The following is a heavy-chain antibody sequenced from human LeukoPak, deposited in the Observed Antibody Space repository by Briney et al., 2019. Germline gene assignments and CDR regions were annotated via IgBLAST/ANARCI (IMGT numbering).Heavy chain of an antibody. CDR3: ARSPNGYGDYPNWFDP. Sequence: SETLSLTCTVSGGSISSGGYYWSWIRQHPGKGLEWIGYIYYSGSTYYNPSLKSRVTISVDTSKNQFSLKLSSVTAADTAVYYCARSPNGYGDYPNWFDPWGQGTLVTVSS. V-gene: IGHV4-31*03. J-gene: IGHJ5*02. D-gene: IGHD4-17*01. CDR1: GGSISSGGYY. CDR2: IYYSGST.